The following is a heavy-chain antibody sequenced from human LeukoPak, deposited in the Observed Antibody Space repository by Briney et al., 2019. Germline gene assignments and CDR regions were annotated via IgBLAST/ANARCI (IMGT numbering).Heavy chain of an antibody. J-gene: IGHJ4*02. V-gene: IGHV3-15*01. D-gene: IGHD6-19*01. CDR2: IYRSSNGETT. CDR3: TTYSSGSCPF. Sequence: GGSLRLSRAASGITFSNAWMTWVRQAPGKGLEWVGRIYRSSNGETTDYGAPVKGRFTMSRDDSKNTLYPQMNSLKTEDTAVYYCTTYSSGSCPFRGQGTLVTVSS. CDR1: GITFSNAW.